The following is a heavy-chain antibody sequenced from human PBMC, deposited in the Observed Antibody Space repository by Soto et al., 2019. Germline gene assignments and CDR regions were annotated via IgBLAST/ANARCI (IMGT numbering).Heavy chain of an antibody. D-gene: IGHD1-1*01. CDR1: RFGFSPYS. Sequence: GASPSLSRMAARFGFSPYSMHCVRQGPGKRLEWVALIFGNERYYADSVKGRFNISTDNSKDTLYLRISSLRTEYTSMYYWARDHDARTGRPENDWRQGTPVTCSS. CDR3: ARDHDARTGRPEND. CDR2: IFGNER. V-gene: IGHV3-30-3*01. J-gene: IGHJ4*02.